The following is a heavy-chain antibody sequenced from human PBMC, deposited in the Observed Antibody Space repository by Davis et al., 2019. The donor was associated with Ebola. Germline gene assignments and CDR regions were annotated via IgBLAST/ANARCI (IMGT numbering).Heavy chain of an antibody. CDR1: GYTFTSYG. CDR3: AREITMIVPSYFDY. Sequence: AASVKVSCKASGYTFTSYGISWVRQAPGQGLEWMGWISAYNGNTHYAQKLQGRVTMTTDTSTSTAYMELRSLRSDDTAVYYCAREITMIVPSYFDYWGQGTLVTVSS. J-gene: IGHJ4*02. D-gene: IGHD3-22*01. V-gene: IGHV1-18*01. CDR2: ISAYNGNT.